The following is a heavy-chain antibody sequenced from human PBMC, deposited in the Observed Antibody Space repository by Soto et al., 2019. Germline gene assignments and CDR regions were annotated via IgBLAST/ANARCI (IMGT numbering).Heavy chain of an antibody. CDR1: GFTFDDYA. Sequence: EVQLVESGGGLVQPGRSLRLSCAASGFTFDDYAMHWVRQAPGKGLEWVSGISWNSGSIGYADSVKGRFTISRDNAKNSLYLQMNSLRAEDTALYHCAKDGYYDFWSGPSNFDYWGQGTLVTVSS. CDR2: ISWNSGSI. V-gene: IGHV3-9*01. D-gene: IGHD3-3*01. J-gene: IGHJ4*02. CDR3: AKDGYYDFWSGPSNFDY.